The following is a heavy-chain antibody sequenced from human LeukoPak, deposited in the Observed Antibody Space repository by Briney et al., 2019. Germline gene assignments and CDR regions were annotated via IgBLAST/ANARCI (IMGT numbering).Heavy chain of an antibody. D-gene: IGHD4-17*01. V-gene: IGHV3-7*01. CDR2: IKQDGREK. Sequence: GGSLRLSCAASGFTFSRYWMSWVRQVPGKGLEWVGNIKQDGREKNYVDSVKGRFTISRDNAKNSLYLQMNSLRVEDTALYYCARDEGDTVTTYRFDVWGRGTVVAVSS. CDR3: ARDEGDTVTTYRFDV. J-gene: IGHJ2*01. CDR1: GFTFSRYW.